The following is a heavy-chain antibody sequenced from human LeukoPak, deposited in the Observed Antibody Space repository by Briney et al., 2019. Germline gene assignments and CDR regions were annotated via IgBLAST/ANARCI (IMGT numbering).Heavy chain of an antibody. V-gene: IGHV4-59*08. J-gene: IGHJ4*02. D-gene: IGHD1-26*01. CDR2: IYYSGST. CDR1: GGSISSYY. CDR3: AAYSGSPWDYFDY. Sequence: SETLSLTCTVSGGSISSYYWSWIRQPPGKGLEWIGYIYYSGSTNYNPSLKSRVTISVDTSKNQFSLKLRSVTAADTAVYYCAAYSGSPWDYFDYWGQGTLVTVSS.